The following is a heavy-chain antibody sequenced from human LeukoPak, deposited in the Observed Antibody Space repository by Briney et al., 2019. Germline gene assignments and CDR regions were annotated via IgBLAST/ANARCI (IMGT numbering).Heavy chain of an antibody. J-gene: IGHJ3*02. V-gene: IGHV3-33*01. CDR2: IWYNGSNK. CDR1: GFTFSSYG. CDR3: ARPSDAFDI. Sequence: GGSLRLSCAASGFTFSSYGMHWVRQAPGKGLEWVAVIWYNGSNKYYADSVKGRFTISRDNSKNTLYLQMNSLRAEDTAVYYCARPSDAFDIWGQGTMVTVSS.